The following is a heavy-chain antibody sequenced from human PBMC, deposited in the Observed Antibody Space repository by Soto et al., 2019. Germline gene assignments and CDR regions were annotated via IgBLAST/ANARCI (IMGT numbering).Heavy chain of an antibody. CDR1: GYTFTSHA. J-gene: IGHJ3*02. V-gene: IGHV1-3*01. CDR3: ARDRRLLRFGELFDAFDI. CDR2: INAGNGNT. D-gene: IGHD3-10*01. Sequence: ASVKVSYKASGYTFTSHAMHWVRQAPGQRLEWMGWINAGNGNTKYSQKFQGRVTITRDTSASTAYMELSSLRSEDTAVYYCARDRRLLRFGELFDAFDIWGQGTMVTVSS.